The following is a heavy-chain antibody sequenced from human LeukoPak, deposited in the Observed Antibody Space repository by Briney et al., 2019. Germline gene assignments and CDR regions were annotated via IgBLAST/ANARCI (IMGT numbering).Heavy chain of an antibody. Sequence: GGSLRLSCAASGFTFSSYGMSWVRQAPGKGLEWVSAISGSGGSTYYADSVKGRFTISRDNSKNTLYLQMNSLRAEDTAVYYCAKDRPYSSSWYGAGDYWGQGTLVTVSS. D-gene: IGHD6-13*01. V-gene: IGHV3-23*01. CDR1: GFTFSSYG. J-gene: IGHJ4*02. CDR2: ISGSGGST. CDR3: AKDRPYSSSWYGAGDY.